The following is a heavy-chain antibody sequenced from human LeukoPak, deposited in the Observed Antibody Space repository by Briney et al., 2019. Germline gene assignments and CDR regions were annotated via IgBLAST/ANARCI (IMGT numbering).Heavy chain of an antibody. D-gene: IGHD2-2*01. CDR2: INHSGST. CDR3: ARERVGYCSSTSCQARFDY. J-gene: IGHJ4*02. V-gene: IGHV4-34*01. CDR1: GGSFSGYY. Sequence: SETLSLTCAVYGGSFSGYYWSWIRKPPGKGLEWIGEINHSGSTNYNPSLKSRVTISVDTSKNQFSLKLSSVTAADTAVYYCARERVGYCSSTSCQARFDYWGQGTPVTVSS.